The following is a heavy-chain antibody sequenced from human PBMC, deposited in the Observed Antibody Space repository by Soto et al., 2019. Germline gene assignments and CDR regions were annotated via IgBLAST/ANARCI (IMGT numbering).Heavy chain of an antibody. CDR2: ISYDGSNK. V-gene: IGHV3-30*18. CDR3: AKDRVDITVY. D-gene: IGHD5-12*01. J-gene: IGHJ4*02. CDR1: GFTFSSYS. Sequence: GGSLRLSCAASGFTFSSYSMHWVRQAPGKGLEWVAVISYDGSNKYYADSVKGRFTISRDNSKNTLYLQMNSLRAEDTAVYYCAKDRVDITVYWGQGTLVTVSS.